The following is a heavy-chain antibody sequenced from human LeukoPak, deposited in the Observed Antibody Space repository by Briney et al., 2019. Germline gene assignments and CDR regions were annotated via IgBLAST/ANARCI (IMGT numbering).Heavy chain of an antibody. CDR2: IFSSGST. J-gene: IGHJ3*02. V-gene: IGHV4-4*07. CDR1: GGSISSYY. CDR3: ARDLWFGAGRVFDI. D-gene: IGHD3-10*01. Sequence: SETLSLTCTVSGGSISSYYWTWIRQPAGKRLEWIGRIFSSGSTSYNPSLKTRVTMSVDTSKNQFSLKLSYVTAADTAVYYCARDLWFGAGRVFDIWGQGTMVTVSS.